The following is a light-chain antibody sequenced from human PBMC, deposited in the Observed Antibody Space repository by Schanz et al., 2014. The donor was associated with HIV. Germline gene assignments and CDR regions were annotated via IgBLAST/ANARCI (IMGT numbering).Light chain of an antibody. J-gene: IGLJ2*01. CDR3: LLSYSAARQVV. CDR1: TGAVTSGHY. Sequence: QAVVTQESSLTVSPGGTVTLTCGSSTGAVTSGHYAYWFQQKPGQAPRTLIHDTNNRHSWTPARFSGSLLGGKAALTLSGAQPEDEADYYCLLSYSAARQVVFGGGTKVTVL. V-gene: IGLV7-46*01. CDR2: DTN.